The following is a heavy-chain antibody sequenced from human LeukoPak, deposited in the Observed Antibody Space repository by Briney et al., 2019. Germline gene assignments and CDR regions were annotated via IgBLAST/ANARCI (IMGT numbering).Heavy chain of an antibody. CDR1: GLTVSSND. CDR2: IHSGGTT. J-gene: IGHJ4*02. V-gene: IGHV3-53*01. CDR3: ARGYRGYDPLDY. D-gene: IGHD5-12*01. Sequence: YPGGSLRLSCAVSGLTVSSNDMSWVRQAPGKGLEWVSVIHSGGTTYYADSVKGRSNISRDNSKNTLYLQMNSLRAEDTAVYYCARGYRGYDPLDYWGQGTLVTVSS.